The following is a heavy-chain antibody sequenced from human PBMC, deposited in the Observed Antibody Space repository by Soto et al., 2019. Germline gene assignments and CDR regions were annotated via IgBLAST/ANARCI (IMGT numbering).Heavy chain of an antibody. V-gene: IGHV1-69*02. CDR1: GGTFSSYT. Sequence: QVQLVQSGAEVKKPGSSVKVSCKASGGTFSSYTISWVRQAPGQGLEWMGRIIPILDIADYAQKFQGRVTXXXDKSTSXXXMELSSLRSEDTAVYYCARLRRDGYNSDAFDIWGQGTMVTVSS. J-gene: IGHJ3*02. CDR2: IIPILDIA. D-gene: IGHD5-12*01. CDR3: ARLRRDGYNSDAFDI.